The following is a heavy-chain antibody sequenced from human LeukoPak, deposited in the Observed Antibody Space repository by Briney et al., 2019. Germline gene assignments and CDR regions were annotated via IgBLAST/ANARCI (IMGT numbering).Heavy chain of an antibody. CDR2: IYYSGST. Sequence: PSETLSLTCTVSGGSISSYYWSWIRQPPGKGLEWIGYIYYSGSTNYNPSLKSRVTISVDTSKNQFSLKLSSVTAADTAVYYCARGRATYDFWSGYSGYYYYMDVWGKGTTVTVSS. D-gene: IGHD3-3*01. V-gene: IGHV4-59*01. CDR3: ARGRATYDFWSGYSGYYYYMDV. CDR1: GGSISSYY. J-gene: IGHJ6*03.